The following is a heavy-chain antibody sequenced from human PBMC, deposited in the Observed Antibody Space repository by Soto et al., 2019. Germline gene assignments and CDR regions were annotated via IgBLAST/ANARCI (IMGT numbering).Heavy chain of an antibody. D-gene: IGHD3-3*01. V-gene: IGHV4-39*01. CDR2: IYYSGST. CDR1: GGSISSSSYY. CDR3: ARSGTPSIFGVVTTNDAFDI. J-gene: IGHJ3*02. Sequence: QLQLQESGPGLVKPSETLSLTCTVSGGSISSSSYYWGWIRQPPGKGLEWIGSIYYSGSTYYNPSLKSRVTISVDTSKNQFSLKLSSVTAADTAVYYCARSGTPSIFGVVTTNDAFDIWGQGTMVTVSS.